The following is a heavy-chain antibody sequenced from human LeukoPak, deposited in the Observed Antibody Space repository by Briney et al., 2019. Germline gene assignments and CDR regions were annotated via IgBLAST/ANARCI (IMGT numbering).Heavy chain of an antibody. CDR1: GYTFTSYG. CDR3: ARDLTHYYGSGSYPAPVDY. D-gene: IGHD3-10*01. CDR2: ISAYKGNT. Sequence: ASVKVSCKASGYTFTSYGISWVRQAPGQGLEWMGWISAYKGNTNYAQKLQGRVTMTTDTSTSTAYMEMRSLRSDDTAVYYCARDLTHYYGSGSYPAPVDYWGQGTLVTVSS. V-gene: IGHV1-18*01. J-gene: IGHJ4*02.